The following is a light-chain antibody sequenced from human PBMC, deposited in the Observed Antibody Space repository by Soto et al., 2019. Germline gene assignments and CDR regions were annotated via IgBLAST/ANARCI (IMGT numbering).Light chain of an antibody. CDR2: DVS. CDR3: SSYTSSSTVV. CDR1: SSDVVGYNY. V-gene: IGLV2-14*01. J-gene: IGLJ2*01. Sequence: QSPLTQPASVSGSPGQSITISCTGTSSDVVGYNYVSWYQQHPGKAPKLMIYDVSNRPSGVSNRFSGSKSGNTASLTISGLQAEDEADYYCSSYTSSSTVVFGGGTKLTV.